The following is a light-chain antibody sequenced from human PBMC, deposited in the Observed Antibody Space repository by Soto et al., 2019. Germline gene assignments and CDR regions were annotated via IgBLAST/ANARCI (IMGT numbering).Light chain of an antibody. CDR2: GAS. CDR1: QSVSSSY. CDR3: QQSGRP. J-gene: IGKJ1*01. V-gene: IGKV3-20*01. Sequence: EIVLTQSPCTLSLSPGERATLSCRASQSVSSSYLAWYQQKPGQAPRLLIYGASSRATGIPDRFSGSGSGTDFTLTISRLEPEDFAVYYCQQSGRPFGQGTKVDIK.